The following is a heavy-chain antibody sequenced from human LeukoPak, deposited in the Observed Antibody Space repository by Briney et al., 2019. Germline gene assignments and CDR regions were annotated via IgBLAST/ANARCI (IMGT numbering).Heavy chain of an antibody. CDR1: GGSFSGYY. CDR2: INHSGST. CDR3: ARHTSSIAAPFDY. Sequence: PSETLSLTCAVYGGSFSGYYWSWIRQPPGKGLEWIGEINHSGSTNYNPSLKSRVTISVDTSKNQFSLKLSSVTAADTAAYYCARHTSSIAAPFDYWGQGTLVTVSS. J-gene: IGHJ4*02. V-gene: IGHV4-34*01. D-gene: IGHD6-6*01.